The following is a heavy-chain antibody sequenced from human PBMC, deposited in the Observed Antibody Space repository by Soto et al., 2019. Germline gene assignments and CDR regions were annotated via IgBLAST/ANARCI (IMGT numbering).Heavy chain of an antibody. Sequence: EVQLLESGGGLVQPGGSLRLSCAASGFTFSSYAMSWVRQAPGKGLEWVSAISGSGGSTYYADSVKGRFTISRDNSKNTVYLQMNSVRAEDTAVYYCAKDHVEWGIAVAGTRSTNDYWGQGTLVTVSS. V-gene: IGHV3-23*01. D-gene: IGHD6-19*01. CDR3: AKDHVEWGIAVAGTRSTNDY. CDR1: GFTFSSYA. CDR2: ISGSGGST. J-gene: IGHJ4*02.